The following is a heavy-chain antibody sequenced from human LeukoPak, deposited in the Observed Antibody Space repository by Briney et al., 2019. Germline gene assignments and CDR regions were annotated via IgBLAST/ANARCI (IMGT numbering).Heavy chain of an antibody. D-gene: IGHD3-10*01. CDR2: INNDGSST. CDR3: VIGGTYGSGS. Sequence: GGSLRLSCAASGFTFATTWMHWVRQAPGKGLVWVSLINNDGSSTNYADSVEGRFTISRDNDKNTLYLQMKSLRAEDTAVYYCVIGGTYGSGSWGQGTLVTVSS. CDR1: GFTFATTW. V-gene: IGHV3-74*01. J-gene: IGHJ4*02.